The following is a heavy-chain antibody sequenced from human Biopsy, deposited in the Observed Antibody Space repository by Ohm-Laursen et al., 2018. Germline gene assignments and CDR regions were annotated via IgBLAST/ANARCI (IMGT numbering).Heavy chain of an antibody. J-gene: IGHJ6*02. Sequence: SQTLSLTCTVSGGSISSDYWSWIRQTPGKGLEGIGYIYYSGRTNYNPSLKSRVTISVDTSKNQFSLRLNSVTAADTAVYYCARATNSTGWPYYYFYGMDVWGQGTTVTVSS. CDR2: IYYSGRT. CDR3: ARATNSTGWPYYYFYGMDV. V-gene: IGHV4-59*01. CDR1: GGSISSDY. D-gene: IGHD2/OR15-2a*01.